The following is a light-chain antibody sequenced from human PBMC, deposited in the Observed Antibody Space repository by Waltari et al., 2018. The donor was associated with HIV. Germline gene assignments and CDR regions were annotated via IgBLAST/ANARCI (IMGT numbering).Light chain of an antibody. CDR2: DAS. Sequence: EIVLKQSPATLSLSPGERATLPCRASQNIRTYLAWYQQKPGQAPRLLISDASNRATGIPARFSGSGSGTDFTLTISSLEPEDFAVYYCQRRDNWPPWTFGQGTKVEI. J-gene: IGKJ1*01. V-gene: IGKV3-11*01. CDR1: QNIRTY. CDR3: QRRDNWPPWT.